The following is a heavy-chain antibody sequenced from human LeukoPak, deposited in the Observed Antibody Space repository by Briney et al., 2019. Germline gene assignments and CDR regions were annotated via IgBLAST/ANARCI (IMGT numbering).Heavy chain of an antibody. Sequence: PGGSLRLSCAASGFTVSSKYMSWVRQAPGKGLEWVSVIYSGGSAYYADSVKGRFTISRGNSENTVDLQMNSLRVEDTAVYYCTMRGNTWYDCWGQGTLVTVSS. J-gene: IGHJ4*02. V-gene: IGHV3-53*01. CDR2: IYSGGSA. D-gene: IGHD6-13*01. CDR3: TMRGNTWYDC. CDR1: GFTVSSKY.